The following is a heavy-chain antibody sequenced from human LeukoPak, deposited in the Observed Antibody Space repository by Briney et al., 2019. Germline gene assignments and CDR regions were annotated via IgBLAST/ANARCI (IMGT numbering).Heavy chain of an antibody. CDR1: GFTFSTYW. Sequence: PGGSLRLSCAASGFTFSTYWMSWVRQAPGKGLEWVANIKQDGSEKYFVDSLKGRFTISRDNAKNSLYLQMNSLRAEDTAVYYCARIGYSSGWYAFYFDCWGQGTLVTVSS. J-gene: IGHJ4*02. V-gene: IGHV3-7*01. CDR3: ARIGYSSGWYAFYFDC. D-gene: IGHD6-19*01. CDR2: IKQDGSEK.